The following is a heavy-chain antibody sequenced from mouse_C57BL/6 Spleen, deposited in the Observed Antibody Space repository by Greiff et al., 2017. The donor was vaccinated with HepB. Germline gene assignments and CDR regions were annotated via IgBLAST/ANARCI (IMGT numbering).Heavy chain of an antibody. J-gene: IGHJ2*01. CDR3: ATAHITAVAAPPYYLDY. Sequence: VQLQQSGPELVKPGASVKISCKASGYAFSSSWMNWVQQRPGKGLEWIGRIYPGDGDTNYNGKFKGKATLTADKSSSTAYMQLTSLTSEDSAVYLCATAHITAVAAPPYYLDYWGQGTTLTVSS. D-gene: IGHD1-1*01. CDR1: GYAFSSSW. V-gene: IGHV1-82*01. CDR2: IYPGDGDT.